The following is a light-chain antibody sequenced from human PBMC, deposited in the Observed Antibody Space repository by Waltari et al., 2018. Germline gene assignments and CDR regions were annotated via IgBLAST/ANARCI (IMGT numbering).Light chain of an antibody. V-gene: IGKV2-30*02. Sequence: DVVMTQSPLSLSVTLGQPASISCRSSQSLVHSDGNTYLQWFQQRPGQSPRRLIYKVSSRESGVPDRFSGSGSGTDFTLNISRVEAEDVGVYYCMQGTYWPYTFGQGTKLDIK. J-gene: IGKJ2*01. CDR2: KVS. CDR3: MQGTYWPYT. CDR1: QSLVHSDGNTY.